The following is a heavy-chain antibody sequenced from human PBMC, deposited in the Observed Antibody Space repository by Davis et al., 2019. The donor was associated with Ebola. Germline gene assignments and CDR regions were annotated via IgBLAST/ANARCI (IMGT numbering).Heavy chain of an antibody. J-gene: IGHJ6*03. D-gene: IGHD3-16*01. CDR3: SRDMRDYYYYYYMDV. Sequence: PSETLSLTCTVSGGSISSYYWSWIRQPPGKGLEWIGYIYYSGSTNYNTSLKSRVTISVDTSKNQFSLKLSSVTAADTAVYYCSRDMRDYYYYYYMDVWGKGTTVTVSS. CDR2: IYYSGST. CDR1: GGSISSYY. V-gene: IGHV4-59*01.